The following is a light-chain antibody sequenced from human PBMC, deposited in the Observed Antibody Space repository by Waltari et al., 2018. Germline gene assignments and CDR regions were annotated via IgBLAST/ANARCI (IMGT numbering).Light chain of an antibody. J-gene: IGLJ1*01. V-gene: IGLV1-44*01. CDR2: SNN. CDR1: SSNIGSNT. Sequence: PGQRVTIPCSGSSSNIGSNTVNWYQQLPGPAPKLLIYSNNQRPSGVPDRFSGSKSGTSASLAISGLQSEDEADYYCAAWDDSLNGLYVFGTGTKVTVL. CDR3: AAWDDSLNGLYV.